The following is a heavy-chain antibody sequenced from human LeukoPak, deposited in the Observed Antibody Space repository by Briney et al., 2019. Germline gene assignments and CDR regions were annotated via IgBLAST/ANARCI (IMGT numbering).Heavy chain of an antibody. CDR1: GGTFSSYA. J-gene: IGHJ4*02. CDR2: IIPIFGTA. CDR3: ARDHNGYSYGLLHY. D-gene: IGHD5-18*01. Sequence: SVKVFCKASGGTFSSYAISWVRQAPGQGLEWMGGIIPIFGTANYAQRFQGRVTITADESTSTAYMELSSLRSEDTAVYYCARDHNGYSYGLLHYWGQGTLVTVSS. V-gene: IGHV1-69*13.